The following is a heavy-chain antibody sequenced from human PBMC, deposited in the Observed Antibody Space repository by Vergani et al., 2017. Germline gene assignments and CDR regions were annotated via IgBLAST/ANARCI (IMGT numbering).Heavy chain of an antibody. D-gene: IGHD1-26*01. CDR2: TWYDGNNK. CDR3: ARGIVGGLEFDN. V-gene: IGHV3-33*01. Sequence: QVQLVESGGGVVQPGRSLRLSCAASGFTFNQYGMHWVRQAPGKGLEWVAVTWYDGNNKKYADSVKGRFTISRDNSKSTMYLQMNSLRDEDTGVYYCARGIVGGLEFDNWGQGTLVTVSS. CDR1: GFTFNQYG. J-gene: IGHJ4*02.